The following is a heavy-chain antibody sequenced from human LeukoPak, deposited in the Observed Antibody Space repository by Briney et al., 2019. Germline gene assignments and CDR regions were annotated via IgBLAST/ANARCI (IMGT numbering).Heavy chain of an antibody. D-gene: IGHD2-15*01. CDR2: IMGGGENT. J-gene: IGHJ4*02. CDR1: GFTFSTYS. CDR3: AKISWDGRGTFY. V-gene: IGHV3-23*01. Sequence: PGGSLRLSWAASGFTFSTYSMSWVRQAPGKGLEWVSAIMGGGENTYYADSVKGRFTISRDNSKDTLSLQMNSLRAEDTAVYYCAKISWDGRGTFYWGQGTLVTVSS.